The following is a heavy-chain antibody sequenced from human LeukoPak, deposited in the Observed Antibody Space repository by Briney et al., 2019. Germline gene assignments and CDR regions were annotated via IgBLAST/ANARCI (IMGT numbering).Heavy chain of an antibody. J-gene: IGHJ6*03. CDR3: TRQATPYYYMDV. CDR1: GFTFSSYG. V-gene: IGHV3-30*02. Sequence: GGSLRLSCAASGFTFSSYGMHWVRQAPGKGLEWVAFIRYDGSNKYYADSVKGRFTISRDNSKNTLYLQMNSLKTEDTAVYYCTRQATPYYYMDVWGKGTTVTISS. CDR2: IRYDGSNK.